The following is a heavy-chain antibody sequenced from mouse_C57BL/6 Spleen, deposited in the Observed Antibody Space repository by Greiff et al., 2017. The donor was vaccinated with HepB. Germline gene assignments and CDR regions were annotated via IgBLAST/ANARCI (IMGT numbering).Heavy chain of an antibody. CDR2: IYPGDGDT. D-gene: IGHD1-2*01. CDR1: GYAFSSSW. J-gene: IGHJ2*01. Sequence: QVQLKESGPELVKPGASVKISCKASGYAFSSSWMNWVKQRPGKGLEWIGRIYPGDGDTNYNGKFKGKATLTADKSSSTAYMQLSSLTSEDSAVYFCARQGVLRPGDYWGQGTTLTVSS. V-gene: IGHV1-82*01. CDR3: ARQGVLRPGDY.